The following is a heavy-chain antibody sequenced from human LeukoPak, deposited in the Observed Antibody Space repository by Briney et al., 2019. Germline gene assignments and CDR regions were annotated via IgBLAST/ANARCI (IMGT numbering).Heavy chain of an antibody. D-gene: IGHD3-22*01. Sequence: PGGSLRLSCAASGFTFSSYGMHWVPQAPGKGLEWVAVIWYDGSNKYYADSVKGRFTISRDNSKNTLYLQMNSLRAEDTAVYYCAKIYDSSGHFDYWGQGTLVTVSS. V-gene: IGHV3-33*06. CDR3: AKIYDSSGHFDY. J-gene: IGHJ4*02. CDR1: GFTFSSYG. CDR2: IWYDGSNK.